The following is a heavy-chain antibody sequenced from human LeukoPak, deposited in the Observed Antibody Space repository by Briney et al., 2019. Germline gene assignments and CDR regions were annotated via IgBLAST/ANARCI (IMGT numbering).Heavy chain of an antibody. J-gene: IGHJ4*02. Sequence: GRSLRLSCAASGFTFSSYAMSWVRQAPGKGLEWVSAISGSGGSTYYADSVKGRFTISRDNSKNTLHLQMNSLRAEDTAVYYCAKANDFWSGINDYWGQGTLVTVSS. V-gene: IGHV3-23*01. D-gene: IGHD3-3*01. CDR1: GFTFSSYA. CDR2: ISGSGGST. CDR3: AKANDFWSGINDY.